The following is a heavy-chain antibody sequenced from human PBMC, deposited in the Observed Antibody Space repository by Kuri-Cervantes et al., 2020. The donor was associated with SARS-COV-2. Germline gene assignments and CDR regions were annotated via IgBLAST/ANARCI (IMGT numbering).Heavy chain of an antibody. V-gene: IGHV3-48*01. CDR1: GFTFSSYS. J-gene: IGHJ6*02. CDR2: ISSSSSTI. D-gene: IGHD1-26*01. CDR3: ASSDNTHYYYYGMDV. Sequence: LSLTCAASGFTFSSYSMNWVRQAPGKGLEWVSYISSSSSTIYYADSVKGRFTISRDNAKNSLYLQMNSLRAEDTAVYYCASSDNTHYYYYGMDVWGQGTTVTVSS.